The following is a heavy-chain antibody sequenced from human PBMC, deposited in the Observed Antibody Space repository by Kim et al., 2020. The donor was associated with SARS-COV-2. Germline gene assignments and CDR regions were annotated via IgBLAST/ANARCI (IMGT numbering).Heavy chain of an antibody. Sequence: GGSLRLSCAASGFTFSDYYMSWIRQAPGKGLEWVSYISSSGSTIYYADSVKGRFTISRDNAKNSLYLQMNSLRAEDTAVYYCAREGYFDWSYYYYYGMDVWGQGTTVTVSS. J-gene: IGHJ6*02. CDR2: ISSSGSTI. V-gene: IGHV3-11*01. D-gene: IGHD3-9*01. CDR1: GFTFSDYY. CDR3: AREGYFDWSYYYYYGMDV.